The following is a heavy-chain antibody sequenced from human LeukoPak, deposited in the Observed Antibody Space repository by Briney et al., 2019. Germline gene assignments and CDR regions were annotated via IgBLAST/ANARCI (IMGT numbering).Heavy chain of an antibody. Sequence: ASVKVSCKASGYTFTNYYIHWVRQAPGQGLEWMEIINPSGGTTNYAQKFQGRVTMTRDTSTSTVYMELSSLRSEDTAVYYCARAGGGDGYNYVYWGQGTLVTVSS. D-gene: IGHD5-24*01. CDR3: ARAGGGDGYNYVY. CDR2: INPSGGTT. J-gene: IGHJ4*02. V-gene: IGHV1-46*01. CDR1: GYTFTNYY.